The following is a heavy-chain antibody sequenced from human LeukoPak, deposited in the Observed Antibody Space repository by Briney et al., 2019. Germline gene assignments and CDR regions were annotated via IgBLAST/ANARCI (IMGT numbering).Heavy chain of an antibody. J-gene: IGHJ5*02. Sequence: SQTLSLTCTVSGGSISSGGYYWSWIRQHPGKGLEWIGYIYYSGSTYYNPSLKSRVTISVDTSKNQFSLKLSSVTAADTAVYYCARWGGNLNTYYYDSSGPNWFDPWGQGTLVTVSS. CDR2: IYYSGST. V-gene: IGHV4-31*03. CDR1: GGSISSGGYY. D-gene: IGHD3-22*01. CDR3: ARWGGNLNTYYYDSSGPNWFDP.